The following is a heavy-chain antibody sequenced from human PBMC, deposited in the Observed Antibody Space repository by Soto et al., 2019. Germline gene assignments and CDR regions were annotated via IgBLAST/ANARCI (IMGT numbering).Heavy chain of an antibody. D-gene: IGHD3-3*01. V-gene: IGHV1-8*01. CDR3: ARERKFDFWRKGLDV. Sequence: QSGPTLVNHPASVKVSCKASGYTFTTYDISWVRQAPGQGLEWLGWMDPNSGSTGYAQNFQGRITMTRNISRNTAHMELSSLQSEDTAVYYCARERKFDFWRKGLDVWGQGTTVTIS. CDR2: MDPNSGST. J-gene: IGHJ6*02. CDR1: GYTFTTYD.